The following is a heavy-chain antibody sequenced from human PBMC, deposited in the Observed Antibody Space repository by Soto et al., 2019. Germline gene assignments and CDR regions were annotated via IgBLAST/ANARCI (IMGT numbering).Heavy chain of an antibody. CDR1: GFTFSSYA. D-gene: IGHD2-2*01. V-gene: IGHV3-23*01. CDR3: ATSRGYKLPAPPWFDT. J-gene: IGHJ5*02. Sequence: GGSLRLSCAASGFTFSSYAMSWVRQAPGKGLEWVSAISGSGGSTYYADSVKGRFTISRDNSKNTLYLQMNSLRAEDTAVYYCATSRGYKLPAPPWFDTWGQGTLVTVSS. CDR2: ISGSGGST.